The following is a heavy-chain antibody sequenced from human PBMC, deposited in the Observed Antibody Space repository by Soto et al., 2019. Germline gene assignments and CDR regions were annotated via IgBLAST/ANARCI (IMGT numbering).Heavy chain of an antibody. CDR2: INHSGST. Sequence: KQSQTLSLTCAVYGGSFSGYYWSWIRQPPGKGLEWIGEINHSGSTNYNPSLKSRVTISVDTSKNQFSLKLSSVTAADTAVYYCASSGDCTNGVCYGDYWGQGTLVTVSS. CDR3: ASSGDCTNGVCYGDY. V-gene: IGHV4-34*01. D-gene: IGHD2-8*01. CDR1: GGSFSGYY. J-gene: IGHJ4*02.